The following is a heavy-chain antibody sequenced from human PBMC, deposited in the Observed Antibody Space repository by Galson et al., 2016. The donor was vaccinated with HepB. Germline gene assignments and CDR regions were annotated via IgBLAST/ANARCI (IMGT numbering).Heavy chain of an antibody. D-gene: IGHD3-3*01. CDR3: ARGDGDNDFSGPYYCGLDV. Sequence: SLRLSCATSGFTFSAYVMHCVRQAPGKGLEWVALISNDGTKKYFADSVKGRFTISRDNSKNTLYLQMNRLRAEDTAVYYCARGDGDNDFSGPYYCGLDVWGQGTRVAVSS. V-gene: IGHV3-30*04. CDR2: ISNDGTKK. J-gene: IGHJ6*02. CDR1: GFTFSAYV.